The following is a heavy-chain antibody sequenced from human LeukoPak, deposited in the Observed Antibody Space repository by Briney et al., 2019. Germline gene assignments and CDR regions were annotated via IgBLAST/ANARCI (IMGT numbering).Heavy chain of an antibody. J-gene: IGHJ4*02. CDR3: ARRSSSWFPFDY. Sequence: KPSETLSPTCAVSGYSISSGYYWGWIRQPPGKGPEWIGSIYHSGSTYYNPSLKSRVTISVDTSKNQFSLKLSSVTAADTAVYYCARRSSSWFPFDYWGQGTLVTVSS. CDR2: IYHSGST. D-gene: IGHD6-13*01. CDR1: GYSISSGYY. V-gene: IGHV4-38-2*01.